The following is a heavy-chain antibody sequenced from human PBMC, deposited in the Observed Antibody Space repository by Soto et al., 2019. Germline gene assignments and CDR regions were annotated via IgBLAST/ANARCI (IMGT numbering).Heavy chain of an antibody. CDR1: GASISSSY. V-gene: IGHV4-59*01. CDR2: VYHTGAT. D-gene: IGHD5-12*01. CDR3: ARGGNRYSNVASGVDGFDY. J-gene: IGHJ4*02. Sequence: SETLSLTCTVSGASISSSYWSWIRQSPERGLEWIAYVYHTGATNYNPSLKRRVTISLDTSKGQFSLNLTSLTTADTAVYFCARGGNRYSNVASGVDGFDYWGQGSLVTVSS.